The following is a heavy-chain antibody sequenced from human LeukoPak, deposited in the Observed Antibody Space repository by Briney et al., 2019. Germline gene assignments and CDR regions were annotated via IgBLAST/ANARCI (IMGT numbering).Heavy chain of an antibody. CDR2: IYSGGST. CDR1: GFTVSSNY. D-gene: IGHD1-26*01. Sequence: PGGSLRLSCAASGFTVSSNYMSWVRQAPGKGLEWVSVIYSGGSTYYADSAKGRFTISRDNSKNTLYLQMNSLRAEDTAVYYCARDLIVGAADYYGMDVWGQGTTVTVSS. J-gene: IGHJ6*02. CDR3: ARDLIVGAADYYGMDV. V-gene: IGHV3-53*01.